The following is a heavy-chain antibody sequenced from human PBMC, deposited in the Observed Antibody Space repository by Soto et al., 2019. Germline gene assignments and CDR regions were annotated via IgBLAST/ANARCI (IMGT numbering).Heavy chain of an antibody. V-gene: IGHV1-3*01. Sequence: ASVEVSCKASGYTFTSYAMHWVLQAPGQRLEWMGWINAGNGNTKYSQKFQGRVTITRDTSASTAYMELSSLRPEDTAVYYCARNYIAAAGPYYFDYWGQGTLVTVSS. J-gene: IGHJ4*02. D-gene: IGHD6-13*01. CDR1: GYTFTSYA. CDR3: ARNYIAAAGPYYFDY. CDR2: INAGNGNT.